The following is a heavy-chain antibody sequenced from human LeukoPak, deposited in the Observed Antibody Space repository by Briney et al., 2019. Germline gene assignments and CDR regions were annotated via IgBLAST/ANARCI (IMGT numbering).Heavy chain of an antibody. Sequence: GGSLRLSCAASGFTFSDYYMSWIRQAPGKGLEWVSYMSSIGNTIYYADSVKGRFTISRDNAKNSLYLQMNSLRAEDTAVYYCARDLWELLLSGTGDAFDIWGQGTMVTVSS. V-gene: IGHV3-11*04. J-gene: IGHJ3*02. CDR1: GFTFSDYY. D-gene: IGHD1-26*01. CDR3: ARDLWELLLSGTGDAFDI. CDR2: MSSIGNTI.